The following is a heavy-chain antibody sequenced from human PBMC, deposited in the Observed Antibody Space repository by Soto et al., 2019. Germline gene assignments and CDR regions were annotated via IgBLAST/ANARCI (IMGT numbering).Heavy chain of an antibody. V-gene: IGHV3-49*04. J-gene: IGHJ4*02. CDR1: GFTFGDHG. D-gene: IGHD2-15*01. CDR3: ARGPRHCSGGSCYSIDY. Sequence: PGGSLRLSCTASGFTFGDHGLSWVRQAPGRGLEWVGFIRSKRYGGTTEFAASVKGRFSISRDDSKTIAYLQMNRLQSEDTAVYYCARGPRHCSGGSCYSIDYWGRGTLVTVSS. CDR2: IRSKRYGGTT.